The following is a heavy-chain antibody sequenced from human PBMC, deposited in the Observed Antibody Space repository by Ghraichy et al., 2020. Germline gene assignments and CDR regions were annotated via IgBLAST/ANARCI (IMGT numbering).Heavy chain of an antibody. J-gene: IGHJ4*01. CDR1: GFTFSDYY. CDR2: ISHTSTYS. Sequence: GESLNISCAASGFTFSDYYMSWIRQAPGKGLEWISYISHTSTYSDYADSVRGRFTISRDNAKNSLYLQMHSLRVEDTAIYYCAREDDPWGTPTASTFDHWGHGALVTVSS. D-gene: IGHD3-16*01. V-gene: IGHV3-11*06. CDR3: AREDDPWGTPTASTFDH.